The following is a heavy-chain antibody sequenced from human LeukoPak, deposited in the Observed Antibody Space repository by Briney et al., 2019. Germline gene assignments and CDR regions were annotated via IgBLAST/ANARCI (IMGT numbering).Heavy chain of an antibody. J-gene: IGHJ5*02. Sequence: ASVKVSCKASGYTFTGYYMHWVRQAPGQGLEWMGWINPNSGGTNYAQKFQGRVTMTRDTSISTAYMELSRLRSDDTAVYYCATDRLMVRGVPSNSFDPWGQGTLVTVSS. CDR3: ATDRLMVRGVPSNSFDP. V-gene: IGHV1-2*02. CDR1: GYTFTGYY. CDR2: INPNSGGT. D-gene: IGHD3-10*01.